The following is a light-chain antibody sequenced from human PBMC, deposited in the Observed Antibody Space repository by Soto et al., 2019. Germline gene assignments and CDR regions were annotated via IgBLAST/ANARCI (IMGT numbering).Light chain of an antibody. V-gene: IGLV2-23*01. CDR1: SSDVGSYNL. CDR2: EGS. Sequence: QSALTQPASVSGSPGQSITISCTGTSSDVGSYNLVSWYQQHPGKAPKLMIYEGSKRPSGVSNRFSGSKSGNTASLTISGLQAEDDADYYCCSDAGSSTLYVFGTGTKLTVL. J-gene: IGLJ1*01. CDR3: CSDAGSSTLYV.